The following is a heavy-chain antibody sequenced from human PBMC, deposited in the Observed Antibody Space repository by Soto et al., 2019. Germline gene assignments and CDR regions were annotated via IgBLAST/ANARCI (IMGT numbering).Heavy chain of an antibody. CDR2: VYHTGRT. D-gene: IGHD3-3*01. Sequence: SETLSLTCTVSGGSFKSGSYSWSWIRQPPGKGLEWIGYVYHTGRTSYNPSLKSRASISMDTSKNQFSLNLDSVTAADTAVYFCARDFAYFDSWGQGTLVTVSS. CDR1: GGSFKSGSYS. V-gene: IGHV4-61*01. J-gene: IGHJ4*02. CDR3: ARDFAYFDS.